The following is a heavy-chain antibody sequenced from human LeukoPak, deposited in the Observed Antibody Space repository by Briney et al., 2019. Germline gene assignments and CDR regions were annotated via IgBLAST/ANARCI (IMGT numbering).Heavy chain of an antibody. Sequence: ASVKVSFKASGYIFSDYYMYWVRQAPGQGLEWMGWINPNSGDTNSAENFQGRVTMTRDTSISTAYMELSSLRSDDTAVYYCARGNSAWYPDYWGQGTPVTVSS. CDR1: GYIFSDYY. J-gene: IGHJ4*02. V-gene: IGHV1-2*02. CDR2: INPNSGDT. D-gene: IGHD6-19*01. CDR3: ARGNSAWYPDY.